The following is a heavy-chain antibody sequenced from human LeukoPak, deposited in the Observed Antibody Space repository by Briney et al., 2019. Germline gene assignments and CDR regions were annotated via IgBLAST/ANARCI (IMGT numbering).Heavy chain of an antibody. CDR2: INPSGGST. J-gene: IGHJ4*02. CDR3: ARARGYYDSSDY. Sequence: ASVKASCKVSGYTFTDYYMHWVRQAPGQGLEWMGIINPSGGSTSYAQKFQGRVTMTRDTSTSTVYMELSSLRSEDTAVYYCARARGYYDSSDYWGQGTLVTVSS. CDR1: GYTFTDYY. D-gene: IGHD3-22*01. V-gene: IGHV1-46*03.